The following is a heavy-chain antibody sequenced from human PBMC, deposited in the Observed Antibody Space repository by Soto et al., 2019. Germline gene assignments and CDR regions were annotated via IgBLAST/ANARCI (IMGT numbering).Heavy chain of an antibody. CDR2: ISGSGGST. J-gene: IGHJ3*02. CDR1: EFTFSSDA. Sequence: PGGSLRLSVAASEFTFSSDAMSWVRQAPGKGLEWVSAISGSGGSTYYADSVKGRFTISRDNSKNTLYLQMNSLRAEDTAVYYCAKNVQQLPYDAFDIWGQGTMVTVSS. CDR3: AKNVQQLPYDAFDI. D-gene: IGHD6-13*01. V-gene: IGHV3-23*01.